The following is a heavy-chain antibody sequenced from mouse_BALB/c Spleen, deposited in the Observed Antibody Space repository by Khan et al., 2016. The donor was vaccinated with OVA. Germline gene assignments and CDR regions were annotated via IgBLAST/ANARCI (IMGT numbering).Heavy chain of an antibody. CDR3: AEAGAYYRSDGWFEY. J-gene: IGHJ3*01. D-gene: IGHD2-14*01. V-gene: IGHV1-4*01. CDR2: IIPSTGYT. CDR1: GYTFTTDT. Sequence: QVQLKESGAELARPGASVKMSCKASGYTFTTDTIHWVKQRPGQGLEWIGYIIPSTGYTTYNQKFKDKATFTVDISSSTAYMQLSSLTSDDTAVYSCAEAGAYYRSDGWFEYWGQGTLVTVS.